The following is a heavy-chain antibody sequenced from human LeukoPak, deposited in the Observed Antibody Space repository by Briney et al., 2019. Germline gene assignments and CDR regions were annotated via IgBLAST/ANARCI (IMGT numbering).Heavy chain of an antibody. J-gene: IGHJ4*02. Sequence: ASVKVSCKASGYTFTSYGISWVRQAPGQGPEWMGWISAYNGNTNYAQKLQGRVTMTTDTSTSTAYMELRSLRSDDTAVYYCVRESHGRGVLWFGELFYYFDYWGQGTLVTVSS. CDR2: ISAYNGNT. D-gene: IGHD3-10*01. V-gene: IGHV1-18*01. CDR1: GYTFTSYG. CDR3: VRESHGRGVLWFGELFYYFDY.